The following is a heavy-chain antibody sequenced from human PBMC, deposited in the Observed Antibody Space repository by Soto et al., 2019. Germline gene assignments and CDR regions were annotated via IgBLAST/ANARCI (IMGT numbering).Heavy chain of an antibody. V-gene: IGHV5-51*01. CDR3: ARRYCSGGSCYSNWFDP. J-gene: IGHJ5*02. CDR2: IYPGDSDT. Sequence: SGESLKISCKGSGYSFTSYWIGWVRQMPGKGLEWMGIIYPGDSDTRYSPSFQGQVTISADKSISTAYLRWSSLKASDTAMYYCARRYCSGGSCYSNWFDPWGQGTLVTVSS. D-gene: IGHD2-15*01. CDR1: GYSFTSYW.